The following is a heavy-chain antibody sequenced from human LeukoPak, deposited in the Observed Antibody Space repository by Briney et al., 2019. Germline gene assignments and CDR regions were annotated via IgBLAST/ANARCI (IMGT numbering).Heavy chain of an antibody. Sequence: GGSLRLSCAASGFTFSSYAMSWVRQAPGKGLEWVSAISGSGDSTYYADSVKGRFTISRGNSKNTLYLQMNSLRAEDTAVYYCAKVLLWFGEYDNWGQGTLVTVSS. J-gene: IGHJ4*02. CDR1: GFTFSSYA. CDR3: AKVLLWFGEYDN. V-gene: IGHV3-23*01. D-gene: IGHD3-10*01. CDR2: ISGSGDST.